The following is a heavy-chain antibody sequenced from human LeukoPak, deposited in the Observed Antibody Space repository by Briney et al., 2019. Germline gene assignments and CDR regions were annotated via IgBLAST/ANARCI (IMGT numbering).Heavy chain of an antibody. V-gene: IGHV1-46*01. J-gene: IGHJ4*02. CDR1: GYTFTSYY. CDR2: INPSGGST. CDR3: ARGPLLNAIAVAPGRFDY. D-gene: IGHD6-19*01. Sequence: ASVKVSCKASGYTFTSYYMHWVRQAPGQGLEWMGIINPSGGSTSYAQKFQGRVTMTRDTSTSTVYMELSSLRSEDTAVYYCARGPLLNAIAVAPGRFDYLGQGTLVTVSS.